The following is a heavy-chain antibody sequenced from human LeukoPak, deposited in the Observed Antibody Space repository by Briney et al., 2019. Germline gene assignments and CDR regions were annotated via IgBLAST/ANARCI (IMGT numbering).Heavy chain of an antibody. CDR1: GFTFSSYA. CDR2: ISGSGGST. J-gene: IGHJ4*02. V-gene: IGHV3-23*01. D-gene: IGHD3-10*01. CDR3: AKRSYGSGSYYNNPPYYFDY. Sequence: TGGSLRLSCAASGFTFSSYAMSWVRQAPGKGLEWVSAISGSGGSTYYADSVKGRFTVSRDNSKNTLYLQMNSLRAEDTAVYYCAKRSYGSGSYYNNPPYYFDYWGQGTLVTVSS.